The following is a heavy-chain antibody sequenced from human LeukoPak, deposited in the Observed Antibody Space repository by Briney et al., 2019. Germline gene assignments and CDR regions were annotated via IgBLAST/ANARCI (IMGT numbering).Heavy chain of an antibody. J-gene: IGHJ4*02. Sequence: GGSLRLSCAASGFTFSDYYMSWIRQAPGKGPEWLSYISSSGSTIKYTDSVKGRVTISRDNAKNSLYLQMNSLRAEDTAVYYCARDHGDYGGHFAYWGQGTLVTVSS. CDR1: GFTFSDYY. CDR3: ARDHGDYGGHFAY. CDR2: ISSSGSTI. D-gene: IGHD4-17*01. V-gene: IGHV3-11*01.